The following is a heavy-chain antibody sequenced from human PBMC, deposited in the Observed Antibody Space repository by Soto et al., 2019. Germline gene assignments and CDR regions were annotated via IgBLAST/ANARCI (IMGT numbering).Heavy chain of an antibody. CDR2: ISYDGSNK. J-gene: IGHJ4*02. CDR1: GFTFSSYA. V-gene: IGHV3-30-3*01. D-gene: IGHD3-10*01. Sequence: GGSLRLSCAASGFTFSSYAMHWVRQAPGKGLEWVAVISYDGSNKYYADSVKGRFTISRDNSKNTLYLQMNSLRAEDTAVYYCARSPPLLWFGESKYYFDYWGQGTLVTV. CDR3: ARSPPLLWFGESKYYFDY.